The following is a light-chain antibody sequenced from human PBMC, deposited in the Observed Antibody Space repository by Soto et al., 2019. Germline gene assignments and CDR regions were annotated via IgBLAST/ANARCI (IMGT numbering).Light chain of an antibody. J-gene: IGKJ3*01. V-gene: IGKV3-11*01. CDR2: DAS. CDR3: QQRSNWPPQLT. Sequence: EIVLTQSPATLSLSPGDRATLSCRASQSVSSYLAWYQQKPGQAPRLLIYDASNRATGIPARFSGSGSGTDLTLTNSSLEPEDFAVYYCQQRSNWPPQLTFGPGTKVDIK. CDR1: QSVSSY.